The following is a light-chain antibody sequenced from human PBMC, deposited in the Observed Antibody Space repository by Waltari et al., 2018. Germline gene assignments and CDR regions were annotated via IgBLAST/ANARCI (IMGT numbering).Light chain of an antibody. J-gene: IGKJ4*01. V-gene: IGKV1-5*03. CDR3: QQYNSYSLLT. CDR2: KAS. CDR1: QSISNW. Sequence: DIQMTQCPSTLSASVGDSVTITCRASQSISNWLAWYQQKPGKAPKLLIYKASTLESGVPSRFSGSGSGTEFTLTISSLQPDDFATYYCQQYNSYSLLTFGGGTKVEIK.